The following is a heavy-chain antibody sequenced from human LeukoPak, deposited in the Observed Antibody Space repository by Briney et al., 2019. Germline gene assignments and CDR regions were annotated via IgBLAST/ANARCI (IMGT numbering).Heavy chain of an antibody. V-gene: IGHV2-70*11. CDR3: ARIRVVAATGNAFDI. Sequence: VSGPALVKPTQTLTLTCTFSGFPLSTSGMCVSWIRQPPGKALEWLARIDWDDDKYYSTSLKTRLTISKDTSKNQVVLTMTNMDPVDTATYYCARIRVVAATGNAFDIWGQGTMVTVSS. CDR2: IDWDDDK. D-gene: IGHD2-15*01. CDR1: GFPLSTSGMC. J-gene: IGHJ3*02.